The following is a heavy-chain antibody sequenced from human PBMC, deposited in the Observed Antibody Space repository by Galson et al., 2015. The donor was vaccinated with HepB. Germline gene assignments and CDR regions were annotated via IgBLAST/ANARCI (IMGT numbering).Heavy chain of an antibody. V-gene: IGHV3-30*18. CDR2: ISYDGSNK. J-gene: IGHJ4*02. Sequence: SLRLSCAASGFTFSSYGMHWVRQAPGKGLEWVAAISYDGSNKYYADSVKGRFTISRDNSKNTLYLQMNSLRAEDTAVYYCAKGQRSLFDYWGQGTLVTVSS. CDR1: GFTFSSYG. CDR3: AKGQRSLFDY.